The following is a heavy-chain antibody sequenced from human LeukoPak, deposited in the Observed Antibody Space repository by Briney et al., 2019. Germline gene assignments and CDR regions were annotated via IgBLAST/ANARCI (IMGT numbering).Heavy chain of an antibody. CDR3: ARDRYHHGMDV. CDR2: IYYSGNT. J-gene: IGHJ6*01. D-gene: IGHD1-14*01. CDR1: GGSISSYY. Sequence: PSETLSLTCTVSGGSISSYYWSWIRQPPGKGLEWIGYIYYSGNTNYNPSLKSRVTILVDTSKNQFSLRLSSVTAADTAVYYCARDRYHHGMDVWGQGTTVTVPS. V-gene: IGHV4-59*01.